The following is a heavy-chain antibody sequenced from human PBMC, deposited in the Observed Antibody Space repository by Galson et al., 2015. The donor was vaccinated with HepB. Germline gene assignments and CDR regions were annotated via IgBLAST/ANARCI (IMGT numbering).Heavy chain of an antibody. J-gene: IGHJ6*02. CDR3: ARDPYYYGSGSFGLNYGLDV. D-gene: IGHD3-10*01. CDR2: ITSSSSYT. V-gene: IGHV3-11*06. Sequence: SLRLSCAASGFMFSDYYMSWIRQAPGKGLEWVSYITSSSSYTNYADSVKGRFTISRDNAKNSLYLQMNSLRAEDTAVYYCARDPYYYGSGSFGLNYGLDVWGQGTTVTVSS. CDR1: GFMFSDYY.